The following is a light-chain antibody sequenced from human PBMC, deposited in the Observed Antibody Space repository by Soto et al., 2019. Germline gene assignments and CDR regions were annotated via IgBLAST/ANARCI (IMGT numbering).Light chain of an antibody. V-gene: IGKV3-11*01. CDR3: QQRSNWRGFT. Sequence: EVVMTQSPATLSLSPGDRATLSCRASQSVTSSLAWFQQKPGQAPRLLIYDVSRRATAIPARFSGSGSGTDFTLTISSLEPEDFAVCYCQQRSNWRGFTFGPGTKMDIK. CDR2: DVS. J-gene: IGKJ3*01. CDR1: QSVTSS.